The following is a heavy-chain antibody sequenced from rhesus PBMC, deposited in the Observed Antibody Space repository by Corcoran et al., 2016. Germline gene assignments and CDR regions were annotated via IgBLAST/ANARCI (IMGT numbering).Heavy chain of an antibody. CDR2: IYGSRGGT. CDR1: GGSISDYYY. CDR3: ARDSWVVGDAWDFDS. V-gene: IGHV4-106*01. Sequence: QVQLQESGPGLVKPSETLSLTCAVSGGSISDYYYWGWIRQPPGKGLEWIGYIYGSRGGTNSNPSIKTRVTISIDTSKNQFPLHLTSVTAADTAVYYCARDSWVVGDAWDFDSWGQGVLVTVSS. J-gene: IGHJ4*01. D-gene: IGHD1-44*02.